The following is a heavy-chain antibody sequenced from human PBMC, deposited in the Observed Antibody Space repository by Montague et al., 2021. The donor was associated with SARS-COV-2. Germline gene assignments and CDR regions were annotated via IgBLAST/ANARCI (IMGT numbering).Heavy chain of an antibody. J-gene: IGHJ4*02. Sequence: PALVKPTQTLTLTCTFSGFSLSTSGVGVGWIRQPPGKALEWLALIYWDDDKRYSPSLKSRLTITKDTSKNQVVLTMTNMDPVDTATYYCAHKSAMFTASYFDSWGQGTLATVSS. CDR2: IYWDDDK. CDR1: GFSLSTSGVG. V-gene: IGHV2-5*02. D-gene: IGHD5-18*01. CDR3: AHKSAMFTASYFDS.